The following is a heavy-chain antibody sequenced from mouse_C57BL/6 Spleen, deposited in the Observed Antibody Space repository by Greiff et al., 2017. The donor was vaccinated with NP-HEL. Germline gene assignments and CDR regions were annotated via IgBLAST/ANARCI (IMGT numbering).Heavy chain of an antibody. CDR1: GFTFSDYY. CDR2: ISNGGGST. J-gene: IGHJ4*01. CDR3: ARHVTTVVATDYAMDY. V-gene: IGHV5-12*01. Sequence: DVMLVESGGGLVQPGGSLKLSCAASGFTFSDYYMYWVRQTPEKRLEWVAYISNGGGSTYYPDTVKGRFTISRDNAKNTLYLQMSRLKSEDTAMYYCARHVTTVVATDYAMDYWGQGTSVTVSS. D-gene: IGHD1-1*01.